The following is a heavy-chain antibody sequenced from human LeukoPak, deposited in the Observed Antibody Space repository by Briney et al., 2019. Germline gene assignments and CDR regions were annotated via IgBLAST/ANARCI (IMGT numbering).Heavy chain of an antibody. CDR1: GFTFSSYA. D-gene: IGHD3-9*01. CDR2: ISGSGGST. J-gene: IGHJ4*02. V-gene: IGHV3-23*01. Sequence: PGGSLRLSCAASGFTFSSYAMSWVRQAPGKGLEWVSAISGSGGSTYYADSVKGRFTISRDNSKNTLYLQMNSLRAEDTAVYYCATRGDILTGYPYYFDNWGQGTLVTVSS. CDR3: ATRGDILTGYPYYFDN.